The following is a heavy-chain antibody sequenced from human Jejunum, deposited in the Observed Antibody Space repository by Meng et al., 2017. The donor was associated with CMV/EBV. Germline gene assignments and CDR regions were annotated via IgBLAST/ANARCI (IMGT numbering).Heavy chain of an antibody. CDR1: GGSFSGYY. V-gene: IGHV4-34*01. CDR3: ARKYCGSSNCYPFDY. J-gene: IGHJ4*02. CDR2: INHSGSA. D-gene: IGHD2-2*01. Sequence: YGGSFSGYYWSWIRQSPGQGLEWIGQINHSGSASYNPSLRRRVTISEDTSKNQFSLRLTSVTAADTAIYHCARKYCGSSNCYPFDYWGQGELVTVSS.